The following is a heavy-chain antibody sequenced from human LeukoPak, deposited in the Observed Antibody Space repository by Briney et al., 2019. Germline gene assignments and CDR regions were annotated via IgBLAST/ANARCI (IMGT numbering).Heavy chain of an antibody. CDR2: MEYDGSIK. CDR1: GFTFSSYD. D-gene: IGHD6-19*01. Sequence: PGGSLRLSCAASGFTFSSYDMHWVRQAPGKGLEWVAFMEYDGSIKYYADSVKGRFTISRDNSRNAVFLQMISPRDDDTAIYYCAKIERWLVHGFDLWGRGTLVTVSS. V-gene: IGHV3-30*02. CDR3: AKIERWLVHGFDL. J-gene: IGHJ2*01.